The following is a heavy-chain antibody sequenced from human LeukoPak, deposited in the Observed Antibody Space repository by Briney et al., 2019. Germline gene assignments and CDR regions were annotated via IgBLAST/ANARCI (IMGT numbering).Heavy chain of an antibody. CDR3: ARGPAATAYYYYYMDV. CDR1: GYTFTGYY. Sequence: GASVKVSCKXSGYTFTGYYMHWVRQTPGQGLEWMGWINPNSGGTNYAQKFQGRVTMTRDTSISTAYMELSRLRSDDTAVYYCARGPAATAYYYYYMDVWGKGTTVTVSS. D-gene: IGHD2-2*01. J-gene: IGHJ6*03. CDR2: INPNSGGT. V-gene: IGHV1-2*02.